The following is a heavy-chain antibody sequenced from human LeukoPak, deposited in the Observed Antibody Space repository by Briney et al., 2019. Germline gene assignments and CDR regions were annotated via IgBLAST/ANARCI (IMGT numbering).Heavy chain of an antibody. Sequence: ASVKVSCKASGNTFSDYQLHWVRQAPGLGPEWMGWINPNSGGTNYAQKFQGRVTMTRDTSISTAYMELSRLRSDDTAVYSCARGFRIAAAGTTWGQGTLVTVSS. J-gene: IGHJ4*02. CDR2: INPNSGGT. CDR3: ARGFRIAAAGTT. V-gene: IGHV1-2*02. CDR1: GNTFSDYQ. D-gene: IGHD6-13*01.